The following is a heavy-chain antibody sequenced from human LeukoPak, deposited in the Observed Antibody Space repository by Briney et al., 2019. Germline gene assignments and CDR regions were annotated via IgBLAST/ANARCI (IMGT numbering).Heavy chain of an antibody. CDR1: GFTFSSYA. CDR3: AKDSSGWGYFDY. J-gene: IGHJ4*02. D-gene: IGHD6-19*01. V-gene: IGHV3-23*01. Sequence: GGSLRLSCAASGFTFSSYAMSWVRKAPGKGLEWVSAISGSGGSTYYADSVKGRFTISRDNSKNTLYLQMNSLRAEDTAVYYCAKDSSGWGYFDYWGQGTLVTVSS. CDR2: ISGSGGST.